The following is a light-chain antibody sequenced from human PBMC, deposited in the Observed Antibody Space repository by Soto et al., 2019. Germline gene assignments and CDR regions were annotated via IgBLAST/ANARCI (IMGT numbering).Light chain of an antibody. V-gene: IGKV1-5*01. CDR1: QSISSW. CDR3: QQYNSYPWT. CDR2: DAS. J-gene: IGKJ1*01. Sequence: DIQMTQSPSTLSESVGDRVTISCGASQSISSWLAWYQQKPGKAPKLLIYDASSLESGVPSRFSGSGSGTEFTLTISSLQPDDFATYYCQQYNSYPWTFGQGTKVEIK.